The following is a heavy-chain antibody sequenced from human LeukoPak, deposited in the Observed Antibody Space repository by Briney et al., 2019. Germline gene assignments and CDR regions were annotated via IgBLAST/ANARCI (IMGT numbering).Heavy chain of an antibody. CDR3: ARGYLSKVVANYYYYGMDV. CDR2: INHSGST. V-gene: IGHV4-34*01. D-gene: IGHD2-15*01. CDR1: GGSFSGYY. J-gene: IGHJ6*02. Sequence: SETLPLTCAVYGGSFSGYYWSWIRQPPGKGLEWIGEINHSGSTNYNPSLKSRVTISVDTSKNQFSLKLSSVTAADTAVYYCARGYLSKVVANYYYYGMDVWGQGTTVTVSS.